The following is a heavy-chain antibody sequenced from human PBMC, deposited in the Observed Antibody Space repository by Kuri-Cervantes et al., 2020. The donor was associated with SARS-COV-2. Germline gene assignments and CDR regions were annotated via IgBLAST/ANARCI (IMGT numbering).Heavy chain of an antibody. CDR2: IYYSGST. D-gene: IGHD5-18*01. Sequence: SCTVSGGSISSGGYYWSWIRLHPGKGLEWIGYIYYSGSTYYNPSLKSRVTISVDTSKNQFSLKLSSVTAADTAVYYCARIFNGYSYGYDYYYYGIDVWGQGTTVTVSS. CDR3: ARIFNGYSYGYDYYYYGIDV. V-gene: IGHV4-31*02. J-gene: IGHJ6*02. CDR1: GGSISSGGYY.